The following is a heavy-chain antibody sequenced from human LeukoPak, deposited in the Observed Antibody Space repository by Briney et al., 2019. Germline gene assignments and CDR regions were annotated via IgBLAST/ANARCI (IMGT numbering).Heavy chain of an antibody. Sequence: SETLSLTCAVYGGSFSGYYWSWIRQPPGKGLEWIGEINHSGSTNYNPSLKSRVTISVDTSKNQFSLKLSSVTAADTAVYYCASGAYSYYYMDVWGKGTTVAISS. J-gene: IGHJ6*03. CDR3: ASGAYSYYYMDV. CDR2: INHSGST. V-gene: IGHV4-34*01. CDR1: GGSFSGYY. D-gene: IGHD1-26*01.